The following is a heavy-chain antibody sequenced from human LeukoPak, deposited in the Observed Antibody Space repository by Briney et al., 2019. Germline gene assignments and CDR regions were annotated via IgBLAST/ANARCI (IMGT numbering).Heavy chain of an antibody. Sequence: GGSLRLSCAASGFTFSSYATHWVRQAPGKGLEWVAVISYDGSNKYYADSVKGRFTISRDNSKNTLYLQMNSLRAEDTAVYYCARDGGTGQWLVLGWFDPWGQGTLVTVSS. J-gene: IGHJ5*02. CDR3: ARDGGTGQWLVLGWFDP. CDR2: ISYDGSNK. D-gene: IGHD6-19*01. V-gene: IGHV3-30-3*01. CDR1: GFTFSSYA.